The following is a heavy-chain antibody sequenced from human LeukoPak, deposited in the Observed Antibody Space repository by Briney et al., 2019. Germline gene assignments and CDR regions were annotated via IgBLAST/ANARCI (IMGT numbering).Heavy chain of an antibody. CDR1: GFTFDDYG. V-gene: IGHV3-20*04. CDR2: INWNGGST. J-gene: IGHJ4*02. D-gene: IGHD2-15*01. Sequence: GGSLRLSCAASGFTFDDYGMSWVRQAPGKGLEWVSGINWNGGSTGYADSVKGRFTIPRDNAKNSLYLRMNSLRAEDTALYYCARDGGDCSSDSCYVDYWGQGTLVTVSS. CDR3: ARDGGDCSSDSCYVDY.